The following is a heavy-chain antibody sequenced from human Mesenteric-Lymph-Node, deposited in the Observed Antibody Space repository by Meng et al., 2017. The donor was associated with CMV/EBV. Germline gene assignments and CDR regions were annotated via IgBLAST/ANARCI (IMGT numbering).Heavy chain of an antibody. CDR2: ISYSGST. J-gene: IGHJ3*02. CDR3: ARRRSRYQLPDDSFDI. V-gene: IGHV4-59*01. Sequence: GSLRLSCTVSGGSINRYYWSWIRQPPGKGLEWIGCISYSGSTNYSPSLKSRVTISLDMSKLQFSLRLSSVTAADTAVYYCARRRSRYQLPDDSFDIWGQGTMVTVSS. D-gene: IGHD2-2*01. CDR1: GGSINRYY.